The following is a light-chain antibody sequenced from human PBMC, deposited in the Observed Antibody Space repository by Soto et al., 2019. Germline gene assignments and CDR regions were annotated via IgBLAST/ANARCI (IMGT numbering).Light chain of an antibody. Sequence: DIQMPQSPSSLSASVGDRVTITCRASENIARYLNWYQQRPGKAPEILISAASSLQSGVPSRFSGGGAGTDFTLTISSLQPEDFATYYCQQSYSNPRTFGQGTKVEIK. CDR3: QQSYSNPRT. V-gene: IGKV1-39*01. J-gene: IGKJ1*01. CDR1: ENIARY. CDR2: AAS.